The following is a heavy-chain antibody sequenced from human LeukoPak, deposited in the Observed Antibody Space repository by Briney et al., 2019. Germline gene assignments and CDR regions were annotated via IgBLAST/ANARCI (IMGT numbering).Heavy chain of an antibody. V-gene: IGHV3-23*01. J-gene: IGHJ4*02. Sequence: PGGSLRLSCAASGFTFSSYAMSWVRQAPGKGLEWVSAISGSGGSTYYADSVKGRFTISRDNSKYTLYLQMNSLRAEDTAVYYCAKDIVVVPAANIAAAGNYWGQGTLVTVSS. D-gene: IGHD2-2*01. CDR2: ISGSGGST. CDR3: AKDIVVVPAANIAAAGNY. CDR1: GFTFSSYA.